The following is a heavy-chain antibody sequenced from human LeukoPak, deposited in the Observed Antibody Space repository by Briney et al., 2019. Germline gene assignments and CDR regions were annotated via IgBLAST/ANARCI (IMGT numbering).Heavy chain of an antibody. Sequence: GGSLRLSCTESGFIFSNYGMHWVRQAPGKGLEWVAFIRYDGSDKYYADSVKGRFIISRDNSKNTLYLQMNSLRAEDTAVYYCAKDTVKVTTIRRVPHYMDVWGKGTTVTISS. V-gene: IGHV3-30*02. CDR1: GFIFSNYG. CDR2: IRYDGSDK. J-gene: IGHJ6*03. D-gene: IGHD5-12*01. CDR3: AKDTVKVTTIRRVPHYMDV.